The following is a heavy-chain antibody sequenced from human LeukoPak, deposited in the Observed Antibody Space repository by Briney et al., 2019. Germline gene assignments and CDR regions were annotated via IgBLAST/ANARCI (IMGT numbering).Heavy chain of an antibody. CDR2: ISSGGSYI. V-gene: IGHV3-21*01. CDR3: ARDCSGGSCFSDC. J-gene: IGHJ4*02. Sequence: GGSLRLSCAASGFTFSSYSMNWVRQGPGKGLEWVSSISSGGSYIYYADSVKGRFTISRDNAKNSLYLQMNSLRAENTAVYYCARDCSGGSCFSDCWGQGTLVTVSS. CDR1: GFTFSSYS. D-gene: IGHD2-15*01.